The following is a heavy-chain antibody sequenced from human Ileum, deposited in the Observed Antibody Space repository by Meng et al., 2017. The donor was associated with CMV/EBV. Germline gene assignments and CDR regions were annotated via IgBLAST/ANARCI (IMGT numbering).Heavy chain of an antibody. CDR1: GFTSSSYE. CDR2: ISSSGSTI. D-gene: IGHD3-10*01. J-gene: IGHJ6*02. Sequence: GGSLRPSCAASGFTSSSYEMNWVRQAPGKGLEWVSYISSSGSTIYYADSVKGRFTISRDNAKNSLYLQMNSLRAEDTAVYYCARDIYGSGSYYNIYYSYGMDVWGQGTTVTVSS. CDR3: ARDIYGSGSYYNIYYSYGMDV. V-gene: IGHV3-48*03.